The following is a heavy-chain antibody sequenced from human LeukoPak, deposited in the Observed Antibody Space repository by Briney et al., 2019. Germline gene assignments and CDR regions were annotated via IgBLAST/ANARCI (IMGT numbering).Heavy chain of an antibody. D-gene: IGHD5-12*01. V-gene: IGHV3-53*01. CDR3: ARESGYAVGDF. CDR2: IYNDGRT. CDR1: GFTFSSYA. Sequence: GGSLRLSCAASGFTFSSYAMSWVRQAPGKGLEWASVIYNDGRTYYADSVKGRFIISKDISKNTVYLQMNNLRVDDTAVYYCARESGYAVGDFWGRGTLVTVSS. J-gene: IGHJ4*02.